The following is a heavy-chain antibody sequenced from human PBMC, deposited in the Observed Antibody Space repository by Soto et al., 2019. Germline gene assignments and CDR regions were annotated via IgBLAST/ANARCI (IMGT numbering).Heavy chain of an antibody. D-gene: IGHD6-19*01. Sequence: GASVKVSCKASGYTFTSYDINWVRQATGQGLEWMGWMNPNSGNTGYAQKFQGRVTMTEDTSTDTAYMELSSLRSEDTAVYYCAIIGWPHPFDYWGQGTLVTVSS. CDR1: GYTFTSYD. CDR3: AIIGWPHPFDY. V-gene: IGHV1-8*01. J-gene: IGHJ4*02. CDR2: MNPNSGNT.